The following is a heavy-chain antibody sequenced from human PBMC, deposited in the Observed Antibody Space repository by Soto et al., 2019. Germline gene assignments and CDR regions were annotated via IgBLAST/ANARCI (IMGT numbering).Heavy chain of an antibody. D-gene: IGHD4-17*01. V-gene: IGHV3-48*01. Sequence: GGSLRLSCAASGFTFSSYSMNWVRQAPGKGLEWVSYISSSSSTIYYADSVKGRFTISRDNAKNSLYLQMNSLRAEDTAVYYCARDLYGDYEAYALDIWGQGTMVTVSS. J-gene: IGHJ3*02. CDR2: ISSSSSTI. CDR3: ARDLYGDYEAYALDI. CDR1: GFTFSSYS.